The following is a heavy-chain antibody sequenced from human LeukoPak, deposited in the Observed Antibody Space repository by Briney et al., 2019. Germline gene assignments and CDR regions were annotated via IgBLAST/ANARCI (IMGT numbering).Heavy chain of an antibody. CDR1: GYTFTSYD. CDR2: MNPNSGNT. D-gene: IGHD2-2*01. CDR3: ARDPSCSSTSCYHDAFDI. J-gene: IGHJ3*02. V-gene: IGHV1-8*01. Sequence: ASVKVSCKASGYTFTSYDINWVRQATGQGLEWMGWMNPNSGNTGYAQKFQGRVTMTRNTSISTAYMELSSLRSEDTAVYYCARDPSCSSTSCYHDAFDIWGQGTMVTVSS.